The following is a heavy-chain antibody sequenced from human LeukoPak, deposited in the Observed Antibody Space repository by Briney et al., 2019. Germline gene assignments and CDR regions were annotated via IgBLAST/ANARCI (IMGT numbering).Heavy chain of an antibody. Sequence: SETLSLTCIVSGYSISSGYYWGWIRQPPGKGLEWIGNIHHSGSTNYNPSLKSRVTISVDTSKNQFSLKLSSVTAADTAVYYCARDLEAAAGYFDYWGQGTLVTVSS. V-gene: IGHV4-38-2*02. J-gene: IGHJ4*02. CDR3: ARDLEAAAGYFDY. D-gene: IGHD6-13*01. CDR2: IHHSGST. CDR1: GYSISSGYY.